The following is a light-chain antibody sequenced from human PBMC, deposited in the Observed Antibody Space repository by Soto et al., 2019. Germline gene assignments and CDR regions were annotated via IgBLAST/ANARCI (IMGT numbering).Light chain of an antibody. J-gene: IGKJ1*01. V-gene: IGKV3-20*01. CDR3: QQYGSSPPA. Sequence: EIVFTQSPGTLSLSPRERATLSCRASQSVSSSYLAWYQQKPGQAPRLLIYGASSRATGIPDRFSGSGSGTDFTLTISRLEPEDFAVYYCQQYGSSPPAFGQGTKVDIK. CDR2: GAS. CDR1: QSVSSSY.